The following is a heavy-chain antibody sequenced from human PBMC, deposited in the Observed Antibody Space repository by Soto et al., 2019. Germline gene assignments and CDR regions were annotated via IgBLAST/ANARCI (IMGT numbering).Heavy chain of an antibody. CDR2: IYYSGST. D-gene: IGHD6-19*01. J-gene: IGHJ4*02. V-gene: IGHV4-59*12. Sequence: SETLSLTCTVSGGSISSYYWSWIRQPPGKGLEWIGYIYYSGSTNYNPSLKSRVTISVDTSKNQFSLKLSSVTAADTAVYYCSRGATSSGWFRVPPVFDYWGQGALVTVSS. CDR1: GGSISSYY. CDR3: SRGATSSGWFRVPPVFDY.